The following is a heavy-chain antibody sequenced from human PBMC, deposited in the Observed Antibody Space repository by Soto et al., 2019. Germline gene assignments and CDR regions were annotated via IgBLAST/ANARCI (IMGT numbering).Heavy chain of an antibody. Sequence: QVQLQESGPGLVKPSQTLSLTCTVSGGSISSGGYYWSWIRQHPGKGLEWIGYIYYSGSTYYNPSLKSLVTITVDTSKNQFSLKLRSVTAADTAVYYCAISSGYADWFDPWGQGTLVTVSS. CDR2: IYYSGST. CDR3: AISSGYADWFDP. CDR1: GGSISSGGYY. D-gene: IGHD3-22*01. J-gene: IGHJ5*02. V-gene: IGHV4-31*01.